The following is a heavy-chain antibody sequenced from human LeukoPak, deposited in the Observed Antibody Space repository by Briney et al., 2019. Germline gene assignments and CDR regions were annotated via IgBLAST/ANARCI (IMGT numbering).Heavy chain of an antibody. CDR3: ARGEGARDGYNYEGPFYFDY. V-gene: IGHV4-39*07. D-gene: IGHD5-24*01. CDR2: INHSGST. J-gene: IGHJ4*02. CDR1: GGSVSNGNYY. Sequence: SETLSLTCTVSGGSVSNGNYYWSWIRQPPGKGLEWIGKINHSGSTKYNPSLKSRLTISVDTSKNQFSLKVSAVTAADTAVYYCARGEGARDGYNYEGPFYFDYWGQGTLVTVSS.